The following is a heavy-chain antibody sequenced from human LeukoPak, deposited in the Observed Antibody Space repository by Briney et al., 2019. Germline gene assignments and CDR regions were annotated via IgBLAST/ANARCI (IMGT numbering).Heavy chain of an antibody. V-gene: IGHV5-10-1*01. CDR1: GYSFSSYW. D-gene: IGHD1-26*01. CDR2: IGPSDSYT. J-gene: IGHJ1*01. CDR3: ARHMLVGAPVHFQH. Sequence: GESLKISCKGSGYSFSSYWISWVRQVPGKGLEWMGRIGPSDSYTNYSPSFQGHVTISADKSISTSYLQWSSLKASDTAMYYCARHMLVGAPVHFQHWGQGSLVTVSS.